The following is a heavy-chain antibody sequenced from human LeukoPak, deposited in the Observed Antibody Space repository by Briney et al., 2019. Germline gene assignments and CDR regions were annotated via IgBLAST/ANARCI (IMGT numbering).Heavy chain of an antibody. Sequence: GGSLRLSCAASGFTFSDFWMTWVRQAPGRGLGWVAHINQDGSEIYSVDSVRGRFTISRDNVKNSLFLQINILRAEDTAVYYCARGGMAVAATPWDWGQGTLVTVPS. CDR3: ARGGMAVAATPWD. V-gene: IGHV3-7*05. D-gene: IGHD6-19*01. J-gene: IGHJ1*01. CDR2: INQDGSEI. CDR1: GFTFSDFW.